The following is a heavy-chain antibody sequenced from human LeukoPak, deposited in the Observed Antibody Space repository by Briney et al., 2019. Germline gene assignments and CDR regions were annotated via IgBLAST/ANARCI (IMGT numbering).Heavy chain of an antibody. CDR3: AKDGLLAYCGGDCPLVYDP. CDR2: IRYDGSNK. J-gene: IGHJ5*02. CDR1: GLTFSSYG. V-gene: IGHV3-30*02. Sequence: GGSLRLSCAASGLTFSSYGMHWVRQAPGKGLEWVAFIRYDGSNKYYADSVKGRFTISRDNSKNTLYLQMNSLRAEDTAVYYCAKDGLLAYCGGDCPLVYDPRGQGTLVTVSS. D-gene: IGHD2-21*02.